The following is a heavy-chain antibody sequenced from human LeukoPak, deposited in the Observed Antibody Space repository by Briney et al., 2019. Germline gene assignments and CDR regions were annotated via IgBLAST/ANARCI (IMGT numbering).Heavy chain of an antibody. Sequence: GGSLRLSCAASGFTFSSYTMAWVRQRPGKGLAWVSTISPSGDITQYADSVRGHFTISRDNSESTLFLQMTSLRAEDTAVYYCARKSSGHYPFDCWGQGALVTVSS. D-gene: IGHD3-22*01. V-gene: IGHV3-23*01. CDR1: GFTFSSYT. CDR2: ISPSGDIT. CDR3: ARKSSGHYPFDC. J-gene: IGHJ4*02.